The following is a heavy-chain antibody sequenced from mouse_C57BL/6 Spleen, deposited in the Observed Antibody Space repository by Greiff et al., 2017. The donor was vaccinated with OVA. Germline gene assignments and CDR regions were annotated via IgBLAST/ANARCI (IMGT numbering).Heavy chain of an antibody. V-gene: IGHV6-3*01. CDR3: SRIYYYGSSYSYFDY. CDR2: IRLKSDNYAT. Sequence: EVKLVESGGGLVQPGGSMKLSCVASGFTFSNYWMNWVRQSPEKGLEWVAQIRLKSDNYATHYAESVKGRFTISRDDSKSSVYLQMNNLRAEDTGIYYCSRIYYYGSSYSYFDYWGQGTTLTVSS. D-gene: IGHD1-1*01. J-gene: IGHJ2*01. CDR1: GFTFSNYW.